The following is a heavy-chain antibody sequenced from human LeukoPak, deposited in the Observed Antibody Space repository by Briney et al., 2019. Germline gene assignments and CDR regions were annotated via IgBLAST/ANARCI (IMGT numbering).Heavy chain of an antibody. V-gene: IGHV1-18*01. CDR1: GYTFTNYG. Sequence: ASVKVSRKASGYTFTNYGMSWVRQAPGQGLEWMGWISAKNGNKDYAQKFQGRVTMAVDTSTSTAYMELRSLRSDDTAVYYCARRIVGGHLGDYWGQGTLVTVSS. D-gene: IGHD1-26*01. J-gene: IGHJ4*02. CDR3: ARRIVGGHLGDY. CDR2: ISAKNGNK.